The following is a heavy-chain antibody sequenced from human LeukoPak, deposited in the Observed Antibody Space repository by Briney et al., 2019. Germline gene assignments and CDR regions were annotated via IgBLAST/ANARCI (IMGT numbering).Heavy chain of an antibody. V-gene: IGHV3-30-3*01. Sequence: GRSLRLSCAASGFTFSSYAMHWVRQAPGKGLEWVAVISYDGSNKYYADSVKGRFTISRDNSKNTLYLQMNSLRAEDTAVYYCARDTNGLAYWGLGTRVSVSS. CDR1: GFTFSSYA. D-gene: IGHD2-8*01. CDR2: ISYDGSNK. CDR3: ARDTNGLAY. J-gene: IGHJ4*02.